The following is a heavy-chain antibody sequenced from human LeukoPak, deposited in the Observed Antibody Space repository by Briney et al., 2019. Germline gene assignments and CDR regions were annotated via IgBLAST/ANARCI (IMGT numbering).Heavy chain of an antibody. CDR1: GGSISSSSYY. J-gene: IGHJ4*02. CDR2: IYYSGST. D-gene: IGHD3-3*01. Sequence: SETLSLTCTVSGGSISSSSYYWGWIRQPPGKGLEWIGSIYYSGSTYYNPSLKSRVTISVDTSKNQFSLKLSSVTAADTAVYYCARGKKKGERITIFGVVISLDYWGQGTLVTVSS. CDR3: ARGKKKGERITIFGVVISLDY. V-gene: IGHV4-39*07.